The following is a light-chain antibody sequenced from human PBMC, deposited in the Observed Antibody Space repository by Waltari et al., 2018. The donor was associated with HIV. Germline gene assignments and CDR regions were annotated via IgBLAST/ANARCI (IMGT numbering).Light chain of an antibody. J-gene: IGLJ3*02. CDR3: LLYYGGAQLRV. Sequence: QTVVNHEPSLTVSPGGTVTLTYAPSTGALTSGYYPNLFQQKPGQPPRPLICSTRNKHTWTPARFSGSLLGGKAALTLSGVQPEDEAEYYCLLYYGGAQLRVFGGGTKLTVL. CDR1: TGALTSGYY. CDR2: STR. V-gene: IGLV7-43*01.